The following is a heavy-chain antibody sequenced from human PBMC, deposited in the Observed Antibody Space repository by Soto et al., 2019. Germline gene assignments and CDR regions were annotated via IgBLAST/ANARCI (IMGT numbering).Heavy chain of an antibody. Sequence: SETLSLTCTVSGGSISSYYWSWIRQPPGKGLEWIGYTYYSGSTNYNPSLKSRVTISVDTSKNQFSLKLSSVTAADTAVYYCARSGPRMTTVTTYSYYYYYYYMDVWGKGTTVTVSS. V-gene: IGHV4-59*01. D-gene: IGHD4-17*01. CDR3: ARSGPRMTTVTTYSYYYYYYYMDV. CDR1: GGSISSYY. CDR2: TYYSGST. J-gene: IGHJ6*03.